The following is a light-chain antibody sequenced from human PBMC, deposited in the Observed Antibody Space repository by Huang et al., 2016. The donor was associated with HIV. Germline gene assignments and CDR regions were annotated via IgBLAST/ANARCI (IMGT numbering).Light chain of an antibody. CDR2: RAA. CDR3: QERIQWPRLT. CDR1: QNVTDS. Sequence: EIVLTQSPATRSLAPGERATLSCRARQNVTDSLAWYRQKPGQAPSLLIYRAANRATGTPARFSGSWSGTDFTLTISSLEPEDFAIYYCQERIQWPRLTFGGGTKVEIK. J-gene: IGKJ4*01. V-gene: IGKV3-11*01.